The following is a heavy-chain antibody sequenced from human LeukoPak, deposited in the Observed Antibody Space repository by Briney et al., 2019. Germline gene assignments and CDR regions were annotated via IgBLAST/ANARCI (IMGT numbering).Heavy chain of an antibody. V-gene: IGHV3-11*04. CDR3: ARPLHYYDSSGYYY. CDR2: ISSSGSTI. CDR1: GFTFSDYY. J-gene: IGHJ4*02. Sequence: GGSLRLSCAASGFTFSDYYMSWIRQAPGEGLEWVSYISSSGSTIYYADSVKGRFTICRDNDKNSLYLQMNSLRAEDTAVYYCARPLHYYDSSGYYYWGQGTLVTVSS. D-gene: IGHD3-22*01.